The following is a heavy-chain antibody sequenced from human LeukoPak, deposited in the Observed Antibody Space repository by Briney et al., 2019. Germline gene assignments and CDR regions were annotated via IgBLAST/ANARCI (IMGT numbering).Heavy chain of an antibody. CDR3: AKGKQWLETLDY. V-gene: IGHV3-23*01. J-gene: IGHJ4*02. CDR2: ISGSGGST. D-gene: IGHD6-19*01. CDR1: GFTFSSYA. Sequence: PGGSLRLSCAASGFTFSSYAMSWGRQAPGEGLEWVSAISGSGGSTYYAESVKGRFTISRDTSQNTPYLQVNSLRAEDTAVYYCAKGKQWLETLDYWGQGTLVTVSS.